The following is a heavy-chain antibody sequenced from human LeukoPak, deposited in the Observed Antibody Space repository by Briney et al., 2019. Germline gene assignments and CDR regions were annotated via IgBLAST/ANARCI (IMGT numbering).Heavy chain of an antibody. D-gene: IGHD2-21*01. CDR3: ARVISAVPYYFDY. V-gene: IGHV4-59*01. J-gene: IGHJ4*02. CDR1: GGSISSYY. CDR2: IYYGGST. Sequence: SETLSLTCSVSGGSISSYYWSWIRQPPGKGLEWIGYIYYGGSTNYNPSLKSRVTISVDTSKNQFSLKLSSVTAADTAVYYCARVISAVPYYFDYWGQGTLVTVSS.